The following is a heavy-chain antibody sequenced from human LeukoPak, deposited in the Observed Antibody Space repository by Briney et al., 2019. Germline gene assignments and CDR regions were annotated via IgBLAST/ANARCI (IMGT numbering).Heavy chain of an antibody. Sequence: ASVKVSCKASGYTFTGYYMHWVRQAPGQGLEWMGWINPNSGGTNYAQKFQGRVTMTRDTSISTAYMELSRLRPDDTAVYYCARDTKRSRARWENLGFDPWGQGTLVTVSS. D-gene: IGHD1-26*01. V-gene: IGHV1-2*02. CDR1: GYTFTGYY. J-gene: IGHJ5*02. CDR2: INPNSGGT. CDR3: ARDTKRSRARWENLGFDP.